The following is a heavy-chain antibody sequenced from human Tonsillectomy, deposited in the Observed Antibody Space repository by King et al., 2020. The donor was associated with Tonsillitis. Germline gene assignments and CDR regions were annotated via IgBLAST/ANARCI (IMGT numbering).Heavy chain of an antibody. CDR1: GYTFTGYY. D-gene: IGHD6-13*01. CDR2: INPNSGGT. J-gene: IGHJ4*02. CDR3: ARGIAAAGRTSTGIAAY. Sequence: VQLVESGAEVKKPGASVKVSCKASGYTFTGYYMHWVRQAPGQGLEWMGWINPNSGGTNYAQKFQGRGTMTRDTSISTAYMELSRLRSDDTAVYYCARGIAAAGRTSTGIAAYWGQGTLVTVSS. V-gene: IGHV1-2*02.